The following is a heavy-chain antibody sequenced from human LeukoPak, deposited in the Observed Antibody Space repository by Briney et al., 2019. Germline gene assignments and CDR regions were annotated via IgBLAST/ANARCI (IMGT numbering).Heavy chain of an antibody. D-gene: IGHD6-19*01. V-gene: IGHV1-18*01. CDR2: ISAYNGNT. J-gene: IGHJ4*02. CDR1: GYTFTNYG. CDR3: ARVTAVAGPTGY. Sequence: GASVKVSCKASGYTFTNYGISWVRQAPGQGLEWMGWISAYNGNTNYAQKAQGRVTMATDTSTSTAYMELRSLRSDDTAVYYCARVTAVAGPTGYWGQGTLVTVSS.